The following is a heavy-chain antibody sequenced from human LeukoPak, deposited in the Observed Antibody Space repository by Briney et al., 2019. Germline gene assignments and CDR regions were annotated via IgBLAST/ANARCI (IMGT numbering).Heavy chain of an antibody. CDR2: TSSSDAGT. Sequence: GGSLRLSCAAFGFPLSSYAMSWVRQAPGKGLEWVSATSSSDAGTYHADSVRGRFTISRDNSRNTLYLQMNSLRVEDAAVYYCARVGWLAPHDAFDIWGQGTMVTVSS. CDR3: ARVGWLAPHDAFDI. CDR1: GFPLSSYA. D-gene: IGHD3-9*01. J-gene: IGHJ3*02. V-gene: IGHV3-23*01.